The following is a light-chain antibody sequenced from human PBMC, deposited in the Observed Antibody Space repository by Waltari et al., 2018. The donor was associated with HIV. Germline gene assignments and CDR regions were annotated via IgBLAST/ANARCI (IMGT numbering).Light chain of an antibody. V-gene: IGLV1-47*01. CDR2: RNN. J-gene: IGLJ1*01. CDR3: AAWDDSPYV. CDR1: SSNIGSNY. Sequence: QSVLTQSPSASGTPGQRVTISCSGSSSNIGSNYVYWYQQLPGTAPKLLIYRNNQRPSGVPDRFSGSKPGTSASLAINGLRSEDEADYYCAAWDDSPYVFGTGTKVTVL.